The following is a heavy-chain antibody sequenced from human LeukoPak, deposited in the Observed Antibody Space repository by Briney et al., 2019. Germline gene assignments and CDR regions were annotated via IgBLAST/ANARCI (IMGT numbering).Heavy chain of an antibody. CDR2: ISWNSGSI. J-gene: IGHJ4*02. Sequence: PGGSLRLSCAASGFTFDDYAMHWVRQAPGKGLEWVSGISWNSGSIGYADSVKGRFTISRDNAKNSLYLQMNSLRAEDMALYYCAKDIRSSSRAAVFDYWGQGTLVTVSS. CDR1: GFTFDDYA. CDR3: AKDIRSSSRAAVFDY. D-gene: IGHD2-15*01. V-gene: IGHV3-9*03.